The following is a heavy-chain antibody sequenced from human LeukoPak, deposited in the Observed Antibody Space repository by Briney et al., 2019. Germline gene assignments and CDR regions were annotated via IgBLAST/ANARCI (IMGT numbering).Heavy chain of an antibody. D-gene: IGHD3-22*01. J-gene: IGHJ5*02. Sequence: ASVKVSCKASGYTFTIYGISWVRQAPGQGLEWMGWISAYNGNTNYAQKLQGRVTMTTDTSTSTAYMELRSLRSDDTAVYYCARAPDYDSSGYIYNWFDPWGQGTLVTVSS. CDR1: GYTFTIYG. CDR3: ARAPDYDSSGYIYNWFDP. V-gene: IGHV1-18*01. CDR2: ISAYNGNT.